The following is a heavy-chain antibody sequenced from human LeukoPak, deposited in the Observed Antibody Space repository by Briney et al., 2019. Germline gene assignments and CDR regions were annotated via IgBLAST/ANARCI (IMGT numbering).Heavy chain of an antibody. CDR3: ARDLSGVTGYTYGRGIDY. Sequence: GGSLRLSCAASGFTFSSYAMNWVRQAPGKGLEWVSHISTGTYIAYADSVKGRFTISRDNARNSLYLEMNSLRAEDTAVYYCARDLSGVTGYTYGRGIDYWGQGTLVTVSS. D-gene: IGHD5-18*01. V-gene: IGHV3-21*05. J-gene: IGHJ4*02. CDR2: ISTGTYI. CDR1: GFTFSSYA.